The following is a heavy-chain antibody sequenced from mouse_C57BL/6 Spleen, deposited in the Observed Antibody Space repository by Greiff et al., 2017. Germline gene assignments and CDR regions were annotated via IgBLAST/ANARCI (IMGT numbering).Heavy chain of an antibody. CDR3: ANYYGSSDYYAMDY. CDR1: GYTFTRYW. V-gene: IGHV1-7*01. D-gene: IGHD1-1*01. Sequence: QVQLKQSGAELAKPGASVKMSCKASGYTFTRYWMHWVKQRPGQGLEWIGYINPSSGYPKYNQKFKGKATLTADKSSSTAYMQLSSLTYEESAVYYCANYYGSSDYYAMDYWGQGTSVTVAS. CDR2: INPSSGYP. J-gene: IGHJ4*01.